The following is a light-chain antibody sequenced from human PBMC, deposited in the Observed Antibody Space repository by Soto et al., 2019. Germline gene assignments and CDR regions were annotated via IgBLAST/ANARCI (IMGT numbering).Light chain of an antibody. J-gene: IGLJ1*01. CDR2: EVS. V-gene: IGLV2-14*01. CDR3: SSYTSSSTL. CDR1: SSDVGGYNY. Sequence: QSALTQPASVSGSPGQSITISCTGTSSDVGGYNYVSWYQQHPGKAPKLMIYEVSNRPSGVSNRFSGSKSGNTASLTIPGLQAEDEADYYCSSYTSSSTLFGTGTQLTVL.